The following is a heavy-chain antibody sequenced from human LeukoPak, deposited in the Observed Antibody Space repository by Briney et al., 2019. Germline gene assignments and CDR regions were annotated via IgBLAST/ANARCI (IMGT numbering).Heavy chain of an antibody. Sequence: PSETLSLTCTVSGGFFSSGSYYWSWIRQPPGKGLEWIGYIYYSGSTNYNPSLKSRVTISVDTSKNQFSLKLSSVTAADTAVYYCAREGTAAFDYWGQGTLVTVSS. V-gene: IGHV4-61*01. CDR3: AREGTAAFDY. D-gene: IGHD6-13*01. CDR1: GGFFSSGSYY. CDR2: IYYSGST. J-gene: IGHJ4*02.